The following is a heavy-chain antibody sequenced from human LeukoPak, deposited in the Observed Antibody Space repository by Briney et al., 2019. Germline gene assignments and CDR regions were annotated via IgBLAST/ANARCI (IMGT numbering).Heavy chain of an antibody. CDR2: IYSDNT. CDR1: GFTVSTNS. CDR3: TTEGDNSGYLGHLFDY. Sequence: GGSLRLSCTVSGFTVSTNSMSWVRQAPGKGLEWVSFIYSDNTHYSDSVKGRFTISRDNSKNTLYLQMNSLKTEDTAVYYCTTEGDNSGYLGHLFDYWGQGTLVTVSS. J-gene: IGHJ4*02. D-gene: IGHD3-22*01. V-gene: IGHV3-53*01.